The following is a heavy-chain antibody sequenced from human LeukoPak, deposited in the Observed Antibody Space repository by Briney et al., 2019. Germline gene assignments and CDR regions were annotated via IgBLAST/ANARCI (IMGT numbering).Heavy chain of an antibody. CDR3: ARHEVGATGNFDD. V-gene: IGHV4-39*01. D-gene: IGHD1-26*01. J-gene: IGHJ4*02. CDR2: IYYSGST. Sequence: SETLSLTCTVSGGSISSSSYYWGWIRQPPGKELEGIGSIYYSGSTYYNPSLKSRVTISVDTSKNQFSLKLSSVTAADTAVYYCARHEVGATGNFDDWGQGTLVTVSS. CDR1: GGSISSSSYY.